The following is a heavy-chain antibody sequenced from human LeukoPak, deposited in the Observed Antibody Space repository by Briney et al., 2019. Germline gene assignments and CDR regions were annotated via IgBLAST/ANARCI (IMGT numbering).Heavy chain of an antibody. CDR1: GGSISSGSYY. CDR2: IYTSGST. CDR3: ARDSYFDY. J-gene: IGHJ4*02. Sequence: PSETLSLTCTVSGGSISSGSYYWSWIRQPAGKGLEWIGRIYTSGSTNYNPSLKSRVTISVDTSKNQFSLKLSSVTAADTAVYYCARDSYFDYWSQGTLVTVSS. V-gene: IGHV4-61*02.